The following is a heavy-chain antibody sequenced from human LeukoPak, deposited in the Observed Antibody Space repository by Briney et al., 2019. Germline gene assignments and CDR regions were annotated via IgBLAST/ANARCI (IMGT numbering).Heavy chain of an antibody. Sequence: PSETLSLTCTVSGGSISSSSYYWGWIRQPPGKGLEWVGSISLGGTTYYNPSLKNRVTISVDTSKSQFSLKLNSVTAADTAVYYCASAYIWGSFRTFNYWGQGTLVIVSS. CDR2: ISLGGTT. D-gene: IGHD3-16*02. V-gene: IGHV4-39*01. CDR1: GGSISSSSYY. J-gene: IGHJ4*02. CDR3: ASAYIWGSFRTFNY.